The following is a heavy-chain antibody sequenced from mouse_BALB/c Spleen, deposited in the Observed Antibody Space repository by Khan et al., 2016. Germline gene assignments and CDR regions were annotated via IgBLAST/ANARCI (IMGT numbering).Heavy chain of an antibody. CDR1: GFNIKDTY. J-gene: IGHJ4*01. V-gene: IGHV14-3*02. CDR3: ARSRVYDGYYGYAMDY. Sequence: VQLKESGAELVKPGASVKLSCTASGFNIKDTYMHWVKQRPEQGLEWIGRNDPANGNTKYDPKFQGKATITADTSSNTAYLQLSSLTSEDTAVYYCARSRVYDGYYGYAMDYWGQGTSVTVSS. D-gene: IGHD2-3*01. CDR2: NDPANGNT.